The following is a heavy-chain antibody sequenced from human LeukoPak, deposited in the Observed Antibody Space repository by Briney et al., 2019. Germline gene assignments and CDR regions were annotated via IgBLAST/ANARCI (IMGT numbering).Heavy chain of an antibody. CDR2: INSDGSST. J-gene: IGHJ1*01. Sequence: GGSLRLSCAASGFTFSNYWMHWVRQAPGKGLVWVSRINSDGSSTSYADSVKGRFTISRDNAKNTLYLQMNSLRAEDTAVYYCARGVGATEYFQHWGQGTLVTVSS. CDR1: GFTFSNYW. CDR3: ARGVGATEYFQH. V-gene: IGHV3-74*01. D-gene: IGHD1-26*01.